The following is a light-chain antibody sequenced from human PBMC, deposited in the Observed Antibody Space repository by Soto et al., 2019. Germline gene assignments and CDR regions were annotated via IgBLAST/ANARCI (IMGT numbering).Light chain of an antibody. V-gene: IGKV3-20*01. CDR1: QSVSSSY. J-gene: IGKJ4*01. CDR2: HAS. CDR3: QQYGSSPLT. Sequence: EIVMTQSPATLSVSPGERATLSCRASQSVSSSYLAWYQQKPGQAPRLLIYHASNRATGIPARFSGSGSGTDFTLTISRLEPEDFAVYYCQQYGSSPLTFGGVTKVDIK.